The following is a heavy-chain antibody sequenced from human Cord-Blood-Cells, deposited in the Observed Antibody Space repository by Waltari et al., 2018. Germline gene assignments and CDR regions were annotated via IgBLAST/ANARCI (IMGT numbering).Heavy chain of an antibody. J-gene: IGHJ4*02. CDR1: GYSISSGYY. CDR2: IYHSGST. CDR3: ARGRLGIKVY. D-gene: IGHD7-27*01. V-gene: IGHV4-38-2*01. Sequence: QVQLQESGPGLVKPSETLSLTCAVSGYSISSGYYWGWIRQPPGKGLEWIGSIYHSGSTSYNPSLKSRVTISVDTSKNQFSLKLSSVTAADTAVYYCARGRLGIKVYWGQGTLVTVSS.